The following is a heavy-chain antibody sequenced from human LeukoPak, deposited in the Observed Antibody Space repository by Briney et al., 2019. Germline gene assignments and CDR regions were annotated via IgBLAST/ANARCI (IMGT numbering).Heavy chain of an antibody. Sequence: GESLKISCKGSEYSFTTYWIGWVRQMPGKGLEWMGIIFPGDPDTRYSPSFQGQVTISADKSISTAYLQWSSLKASDTAMYYCARLRSYDFLLDYWGRGTLVTVSS. CDR2: IFPGDPDT. V-gene: IGHV5-51*01. J-gene: IGHJ4*02. CDR3: ARLRSYDFLLDY. CDR1: EYSFTTYW. D-gene: IGHD3-3*01.